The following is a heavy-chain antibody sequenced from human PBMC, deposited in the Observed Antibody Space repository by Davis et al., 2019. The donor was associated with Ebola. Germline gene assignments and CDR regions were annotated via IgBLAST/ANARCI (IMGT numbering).Heavy chain of an antibody. CDR3: ARVGSRVAARRGLVY. CDR2: ISTSGST. V-gene: IGHV4-61*09. D-gene: IGHD6-6*01. CDR1: GGSISSGSHD. Sequence: PSETLSLTCTASGGSISSGSHDWSWIRQPAGKGLEWIGHISTSGSTNYNPSLKSRVTISVDTSKNPFSLKLSSVTAADTAVYYCARVGSRVAARRGLVYWGQGTLVTVSS. J-gene: IGHJ4*02.